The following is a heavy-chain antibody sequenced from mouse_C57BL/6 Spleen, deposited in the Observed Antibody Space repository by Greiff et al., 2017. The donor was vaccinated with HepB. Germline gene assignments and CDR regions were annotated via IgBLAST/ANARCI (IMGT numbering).Heavy chain of an antibody. CDR2: INPYNGGT. Sequence: EVQLQQSGPVLVKPGASVKMSCKASGYTFTDYYMNWVKQSHGKSLEWIGVINPYNGGTSYNQKFKGKATLTVDKSSSTAYMELNSLTSEDSAVYYCARNYDGSSSAWFAYWGQGTLVTVSA. CDR3: ARNYDGSSSAWFAY. D-gene: IGHD1-1*01. CDR1: GYTFTDYY. V-gene: IGHV1-19*01. J-gene: IGHJ3*01.